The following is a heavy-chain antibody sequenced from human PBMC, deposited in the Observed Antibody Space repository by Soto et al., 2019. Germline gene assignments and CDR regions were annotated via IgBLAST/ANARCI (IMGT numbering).Heavy chain of an antibody. D-gene: IGHD6-19*01. Sequence: ASVKVSCKASGYTFTGYYMHWVRQAPGQGLEWMGWINPNSGGTNYAQKFQGWVTMTRDTSISTAYMELRRLRSDDTAVYYCARDIGYSSGWYEDDAFDIWGQGTMVTVSS. J-gene: IGHJ3*02. CDR2: INPNSGGT. CDR3: ARDIGYSSGWYEDDAFDI. V-gene: IGHV1-2*04. CDR1: GYTFTGYY.